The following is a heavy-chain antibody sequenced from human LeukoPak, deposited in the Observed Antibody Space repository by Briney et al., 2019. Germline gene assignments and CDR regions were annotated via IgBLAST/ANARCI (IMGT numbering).Heavy chain of an antibody. Sequence: SETLSLTCAVYGGSFSGYYWSWIRQPPGKGLEWIGEINHSGSTNYNPSLKSRVTISVDTSKNQFSLKLSSVTAADTAVYYCARGGRYPRSYYYYYMDVWGKGTTVTVSS. J-gene: IGHJ6*03. CDR3: ARGGRYPRSYYYYYMDV. D-gene: IGHD3-9*01. CDR1: GGSFSGYY. CDR2: INHSGST. V-gene: IGHV4-34*01.